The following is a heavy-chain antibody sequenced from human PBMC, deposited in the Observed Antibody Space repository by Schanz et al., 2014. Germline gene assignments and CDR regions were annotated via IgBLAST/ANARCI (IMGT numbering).Heavy chain of an antibody. J-gene: IGHJ3*02. V-gene: IGHV1-18*01. D-gene: IGHD5-12*01. CDR3: ARGGGPEDVFDI. CDR1: GDTFSSYT. Sequence: QVQLVPSGPEVKKPGSSVKVSCQAFGDTFSSYTISWIRQAPGQGPEFMGWISTFRNEDANSAQRFQGRLTMTTDTSTSTAYMELRSLRSDDTAVYYCARGGGPEDVFDIWGQGTILTVSS. CDR2: ISTFRNEDA.